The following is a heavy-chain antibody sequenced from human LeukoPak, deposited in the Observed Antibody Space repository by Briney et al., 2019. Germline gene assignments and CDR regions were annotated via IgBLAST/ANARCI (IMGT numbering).Heavy chain of an antibody. CDR1: GDSSSSGSFA. CDR3: ARASYYYDSSGYYYNYYFDT. Sequence: SETLSLTCGVSGDSSSSGSFAWSWIRQPPGKGLEWIGYIYRSGTTHYNPSLKSRVTISADRSKNQFSLRLSSMTAADTAVYYCARASYYYDSSGYYYNYYFDTWGQGALVTVSS. V-gene: IGHV4-30-2*01. CDR2: IYRSGTT. J-gene: IGHJ4*02. D-gene: IGHD3-22*01.